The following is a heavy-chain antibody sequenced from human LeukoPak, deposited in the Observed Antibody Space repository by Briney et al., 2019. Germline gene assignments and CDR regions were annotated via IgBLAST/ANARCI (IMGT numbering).Heavy chain of an antibody. CDR2: IIPIFGTA. D-gene: IGHD4-17*01. CDR3: AREGHDYGDYFMAY. Sequence: SVKVSCKASGYTFTSYDINWVRQAPGQGLEWMGRIIPIFGTANYAQKFQGRVAIATDESTSTAYMELSSLRSEDTAVYYCAREGHDYGDYFMAYWGQGTLVTVSS. V-gene: IGHV1-69*05. CDR1: GYTFTSYD. J-gene: IGHJ4*02.